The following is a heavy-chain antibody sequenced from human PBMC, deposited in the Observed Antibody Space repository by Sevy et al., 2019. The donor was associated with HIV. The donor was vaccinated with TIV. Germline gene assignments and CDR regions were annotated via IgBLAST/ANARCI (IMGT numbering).Heavy chain of an antibody. D-gene: IGHD3-10*01. J-gene: IGHJ6*02. CDR2: IRSKAYGGTT. CDR3: TRDRRYYGSGSYYGDYYYYYGMDV. V-gene: IGHV3-49*03. CDR1: GFTFGDYA. Sequence: GGSLRLSCTASGFTFGDYAMSWFRQAPGKGLEWVGFIRSKAYGGTTEYAGSVKGRFTISRDDSKSIAYLQMNSLKTEDTAVYYCTRDRRYYGSGSYYGDYYYYYGMDVWGQGTTVTVSS.